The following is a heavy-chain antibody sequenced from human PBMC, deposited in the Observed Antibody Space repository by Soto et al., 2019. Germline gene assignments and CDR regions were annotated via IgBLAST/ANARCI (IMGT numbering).Heavy chain of an antibody. CDR2: IYYSGST. CDR1: GGSISSGGYY. V-gene: IGHV4-31*03. D-gene: IGHD4-17*01. CDR3: ARNRYGDYLTFDY. Sequence: TSETLSLTCTVSGGSISSGGYYWSWIRQHPGKGLEWIGYIYYSGSTYYNPSLKSRVTISVDTSKNQFSLKLSSVTAADTAVYYCARNRYGDYLTFDYWGQGTLVTVSS. J-gene: IGHJ4*02.